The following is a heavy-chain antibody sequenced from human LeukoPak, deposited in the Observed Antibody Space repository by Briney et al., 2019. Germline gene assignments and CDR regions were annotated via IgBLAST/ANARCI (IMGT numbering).Heavy chain of an antibody. J-gene: IGHJ4*02. V-gene: IGHV3-23*01. CDR1: GFTFSNYA. D-gene: IGHD3-9*01. CDR2: ISGSGGST. Sequence: PGASLRLSCAASGFTFSNYAMSWVRQAPGKGLEWVPAISGSGGSTYYADSVKGRFTISRDNSKNTLYLQLNSLRAEDTAVYYCAKWGDYDILTGYYDSDYWGQGTLVTVSS. CDR3: AKWGDYDILTGYYDSDY.